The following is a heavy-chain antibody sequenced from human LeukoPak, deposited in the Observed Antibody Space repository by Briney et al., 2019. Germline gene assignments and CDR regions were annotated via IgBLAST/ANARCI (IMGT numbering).Heavy chain of an antibody. J-gene: IGHJ4*02. CDR3: ASGRGYGGYVFGYFDY. Sequence: GESLKISCKGSGYSFTSYWIGWVRQMPGKGLEWMGIIYPGDSDTRYSPSFQGQVTISADKSISTAYLQWSSLKASDTAMYHCASGRGYGGYVFGYFDYWGQGTLVTVSS. D-gene: IGHD4-17*01. V-gene: IGHV5-51*01. CDR2: IYPGDSDT. CDR1: GYSFTSYW.